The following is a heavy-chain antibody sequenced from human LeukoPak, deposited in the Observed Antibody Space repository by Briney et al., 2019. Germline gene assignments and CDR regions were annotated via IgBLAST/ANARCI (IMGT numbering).Heavy chain of an antibody. Sequence: SQTLSLTCAISGDSVSSNSVGWNWIRQSPSRGPEWLGRTYYRSKWYNNYAVSVKSRININPDTSKNQFSLQLNSVTPEDTAVYYCARGTWGSTYYFDYWGQGTLVAVSS. D-gene: IGHD7-27*01. V-gene: IGHV6-1*01. J-gene: IGHJ4*02. CDR2: TYYRSKWYN. CDR3: ARGTWGSTYYFDY. CDR1: GDSVSSNSVG.